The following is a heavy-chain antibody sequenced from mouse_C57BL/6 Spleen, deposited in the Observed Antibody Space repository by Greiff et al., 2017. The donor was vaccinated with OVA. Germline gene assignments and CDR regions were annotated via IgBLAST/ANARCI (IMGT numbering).Heavy chain of an antibody. J-gene: IGHJ4*01. Sequence: EVHLVESGGGLVQPKGSLKLSCAASGFSFNTYAMNWVRQAPGKGLEWVARIRSKSNNYATYYADSVKDRFTISRDDSESMLYLQMNNLKTEDTAMYYCVRHAPGGAMDYWGQGTSVTVSS. CDR3: VRHAPGGAMDY. V-gene: IGHV10-1*01. D-gene: IGHD4-1*01. CDR2: IRSKSNNYAT. CDR1: GFSFNTYA.